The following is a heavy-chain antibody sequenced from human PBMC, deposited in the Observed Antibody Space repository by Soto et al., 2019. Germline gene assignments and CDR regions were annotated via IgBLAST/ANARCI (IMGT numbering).Heavy chain of an antibody. CDR1: GYALTELF. CDR3: ATDRVRAAMVNGFDY. CDR2: FDPEDGET. D-gene: IGHD5-18*01. J-gene: IGHJ4*02. V-gene: IGHV1-24*01. Sequence: ASVKGSCKGSGYALTELFVHWGRQAPGKGLEWMGGFDPEDGETIYAQKFQGRVTMTEDTSTDTAYMELSSLRSEDTAVYYCATDRVRAAMVNGFDYWGQATLVTVSS.